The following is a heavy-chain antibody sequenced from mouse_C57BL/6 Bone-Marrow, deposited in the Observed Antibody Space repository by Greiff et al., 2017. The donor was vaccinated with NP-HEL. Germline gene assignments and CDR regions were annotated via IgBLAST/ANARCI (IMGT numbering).Heavy chain of an antibody. V-gene: IGHV6-3*01. Sequence: DVMLVESGGGLVQPGGSMKLSCVASGFTFSNYWMNWVRQSPEKGLEWVAQIRLKSDNYATHYAESVKGRFTISRDDSKSSVYLQMNNLRAEDTGIYYCTGGSKGFAYWGQGTLVTVSA. D-gene: IGHD1-1*01. J-gene: IGHJ3*01. CDR1: GFTFSNYW. CDR2: IRLKSDNYAT. CDR3: TGGSKGFAY.